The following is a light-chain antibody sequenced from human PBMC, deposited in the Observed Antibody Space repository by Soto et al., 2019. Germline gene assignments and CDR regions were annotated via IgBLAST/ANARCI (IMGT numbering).Light chain of an antibody. J-gene: IGKJ4*01. CDR2: DAS. CDR3: QQSHSMPRT. CDR1: QSISSF. V-gene: IGKV1-39*01. Sequence: DIQMTQSPSSLSASIGDSVTITCRASQSISSFLNWYQQRPGKAPKLVIYDASTLQTGVPSRFSGSGSGTDFTLTISTLQREDFATYYCQQSHSMPRTFGGGTKVEIK.